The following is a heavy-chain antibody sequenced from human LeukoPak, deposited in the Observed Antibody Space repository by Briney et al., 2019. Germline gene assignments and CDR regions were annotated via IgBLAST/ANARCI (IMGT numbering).Heavy chain of an antibody. D-gene: IGHD3-10*01. Sequence: GGSLRLSCAASGFTFSSYWMHWVRQAPGKGLVWVSRINSDGSSTSYADSVKGRFTISRDNSKNTLYLQMNSLRAEDTAVYYCASYGSGSRFDYWGQGTLVTVSS. CDR2: INSDGSST. CDR1: GFTFSSYW. J-gene: IGHJ4*02. V-gene: IGHV3-74*01. CDR3: ASYGSGSRFDY.